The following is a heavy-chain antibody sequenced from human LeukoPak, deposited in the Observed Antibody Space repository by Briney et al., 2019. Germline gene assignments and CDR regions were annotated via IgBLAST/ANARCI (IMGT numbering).Heavy chain of an antibody. V-gene: IGHV4-34*01. CDR1: GGSFSGYY. CDR3: ARGRRGSQRAFDI. Sequence: AESLSLTSAVPGGSFSGYYSSSVCHRPRKRLWRSAETHHSGSTNYNTALKSRLTISVDTSKNQFSLKLSSVAAAETAVYYCARGRRGSQRAFDIWGQGTMVTVSS. D-gene: IGHD1-14*01. J-gene: IGHJ3*02. CDR2: THHSGST.